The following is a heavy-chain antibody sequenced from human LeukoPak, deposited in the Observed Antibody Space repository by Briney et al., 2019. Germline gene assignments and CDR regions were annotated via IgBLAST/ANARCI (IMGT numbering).Heavy chain of an antibody. V-gene: IGHV4-39*01. D-gene: IGHD6-13*01. CDR2: IYYSGST. J-gene: IGHJ5*02. CDR3: ARVAAADQNWFDP. Sequence: SETLSLTCTVSGGSISSSSYYWGWIRQPPGKGLEWIGCIYYSGSTYYKPSLKSRVTISVDTSKNQFSLKLSSVTAADTAVYYCARVAAADQNWFDPWGQGTLVTVSS. CDR1: GGSISSSSYY.